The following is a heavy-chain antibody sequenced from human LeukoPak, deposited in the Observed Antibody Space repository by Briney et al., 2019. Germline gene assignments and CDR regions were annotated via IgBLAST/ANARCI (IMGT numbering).Heavy chain of an antibody. CDR3: ARELIEYSSSWFGGAFDI. CDR2: ISSSGSTI. J-gene: IGHJ3*02. D-gene: IGHD6-13*01. V-gene: IGHV3-11*04. Sequence: PGGSLRLSCAASGFTFSDYYMSWIRQAPGKGLEWVSYISSSGSTIYYADSVKGRFTISRDNAKNSLYLQMNSLRAEDTAVYYCARELIEYSSSWFGGAFDIWGQGTMVTVSS. CDR1: GFTFSDYY.